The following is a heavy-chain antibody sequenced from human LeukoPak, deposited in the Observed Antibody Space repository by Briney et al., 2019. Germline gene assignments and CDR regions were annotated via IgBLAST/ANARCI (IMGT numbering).Heavy chain of an antibody. CDR1: GFTFSSYS. Sequence: PGGSLRLSCAASGFTFSSYSMNWVRQAPGKGLEWVSSISSSSSYIYYADSVKGRFTISRDNAKNSLYLQMNSLRAEDTAVYYCARDIALERRHDAFDIWGQGTMVTVSS. CDR3: ARDIALERRHDAFDI. CDR2: ISSSSSYI. D-gene: IGHD1-1*01. V-gene: IGHV3-21*01. J-gene: IGHJ3*02.